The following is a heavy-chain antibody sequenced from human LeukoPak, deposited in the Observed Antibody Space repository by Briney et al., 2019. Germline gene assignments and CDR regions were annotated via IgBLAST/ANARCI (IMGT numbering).Heavy chain of an antibody. D-gene: IGHD3-3*01. CDR2: IYYSGST. CDR1: GGTISSYY. J-gene: IGHJ4*02. CDR3: ARGSCAYTIFGVVIRYDY. Sequence: PSETLSLTCTVSGGTISSYYWSWMRQPPGKGLEWIGYIYYSGSTNYNPSLKSRVTISVDTSKNQFSLKLSSVTAADTAVYYSARGSCAYTIFGVVIRYDYWGQGTLVTVSS. V-gene: IGHV4-59*01.